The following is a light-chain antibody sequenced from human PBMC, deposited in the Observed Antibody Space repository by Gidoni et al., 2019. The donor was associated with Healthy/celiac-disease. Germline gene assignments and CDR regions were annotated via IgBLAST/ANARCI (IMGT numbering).Light chain of an antibody. CDR1: QGISNS. CDR3: QQYYSTSGFT. V-gene: IGKV1-NL1*01. Sequence: DIQMTQSPSSLSASVGDRVTITCRASQGISNSLAWYQQKPGKAPKLLLYAASRLESGVPSRFSGSGSGTDYTLTISSLQPEDFATYYCQQYYSTSGFTFXPXTKVDIK. J-gene: IGKJ3*01. CDR2: AAS.